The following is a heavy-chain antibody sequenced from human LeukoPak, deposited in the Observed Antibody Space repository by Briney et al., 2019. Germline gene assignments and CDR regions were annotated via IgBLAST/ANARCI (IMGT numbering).Heavy chain of an antibody. J-gene: IGHJ4*02. CDR2: ISGSGGST. Sequence: PGGSLRLSCAASGFTFSSYALSWVRQAPGKGLKWVSAISGSGGSTYYADSVKGRFTISRDNSKNTLYLQMNSLRSEETAVNYCAKEWVGVVVTAFDYWGQGTLVTVSS. CDR3: AKEWVGVVVTAFDY. CDR1: GFTFSSYA. D-gene: IGHD2-2*01. V-gene: IGHV3-23*01.